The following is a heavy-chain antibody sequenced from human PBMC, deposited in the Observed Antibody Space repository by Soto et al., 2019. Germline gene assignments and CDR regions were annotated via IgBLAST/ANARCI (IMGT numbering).Heavy chain of an antibody. V-gene: IGHV1-18*01. CDR3: ARDGGWGLTFYYYYYGMDV. D-gene: IGHD3-16*01. J-gene: IGHJ6*02. CDR2: ISAYNGNT. Sequence: GASVKVSCKASGYTFTSYGISWVRQAPGLGLEWMGWISAYNGNTNYAQKLQGRVTMTTDTSTSTAYMELRSLRSDDTAVYYCARDGGWGLTFYYYYYGMDVWGQGTTVTVSS. CDR1: GYTFTSYG.